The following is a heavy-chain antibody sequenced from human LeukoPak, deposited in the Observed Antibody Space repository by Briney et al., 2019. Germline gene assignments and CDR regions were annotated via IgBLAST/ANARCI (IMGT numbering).Heavy chain of an antibody. J-gene: IGHJ4*01. Sequence: SETLSLICTVSGGSISRYYWRWIRQPPGKGLEWIGYIYYSASTNYKPSLKSRVTISVDTSKNQFSLKLSSVTAADTAVYYCAREVPRQALDYWGQGTLVTVSS. CDR2: IYYSAST. CDR3: AREVPRQALDY. V-gene: IGHV4-59*01. CDR1: GGSISRYY.